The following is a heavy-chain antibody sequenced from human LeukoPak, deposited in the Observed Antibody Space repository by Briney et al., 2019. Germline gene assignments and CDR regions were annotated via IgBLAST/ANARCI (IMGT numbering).Heavy chain of an antibody. V-gene: IGHV1-46*01. CDR3: ARGGYSGSYEDY. J-gene: IGHJ4*02. Sequence: ASVKVSCKASGGTFSSYAISWVRQAPGQGLEWMGIINPSGGSTSYAQKFQGRVTMTRGMSTSTVYMELSSLRSEDTAVYYCARGGYSGSYEDYWGQGTLVTVSS. CDR1: GGTFSSYA. D-gene: IGHD1-26*01. CDR2: INPSGGST.